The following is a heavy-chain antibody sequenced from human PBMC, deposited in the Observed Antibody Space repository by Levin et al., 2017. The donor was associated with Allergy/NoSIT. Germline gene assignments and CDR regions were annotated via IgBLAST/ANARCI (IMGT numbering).Heavy chain of an antibody. CDR2: INPNSGGT. CDR3: ARVVITIFAEGAFDI. D-gene: IGHD3-9*01. J-gene: IGHJ3*02. V-gene: IGHV1-2*02. CDR1: GYTFTGYY. Sequence: ASVKVSCKASGYTFTGYYMHWVRQAPGQGLEWMGWINPNSGGTNYAQKFQGRVTMTRDTSISTAYMELSRLRSDDTAVYYCARVVITIFAEGAFDIWGQGTMVTVSS.